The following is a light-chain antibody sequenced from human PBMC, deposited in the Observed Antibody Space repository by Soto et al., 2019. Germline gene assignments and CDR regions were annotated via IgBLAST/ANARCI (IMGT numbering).Light chain of an antibody. J-gene: IGKJ5*01. V-gene: IGKV3D-20*02. CDR2: GAS. CDR3: QQRSNWPPSIT. Sequence: EIVLTQSPGTLSLSPGERATLSCRASQSVSSNYLAWYQQKLGQAPRLFIYGASTRATGIPARFSGSGSGTEFTLTISSLQSEDFAVYYCQQRSNWPPSITFGQGTRLEIK. CDR1: QSVSSN.